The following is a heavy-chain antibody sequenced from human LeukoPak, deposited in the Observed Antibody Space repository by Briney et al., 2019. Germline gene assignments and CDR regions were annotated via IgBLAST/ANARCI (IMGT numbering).Heavy chain of an antibody. CDR3: ARTDCSGGSCYFDY. J-gene: IGHJ4*02. V-gene: IGHV4-59*01. Sequence: SETLSLTCTVSGGSISSYYWSWIRQPPGKGLEWIGYIYYSGSTNYNPSLKSRVTISVDTSKNQFSLRLSSVTAADTAVYYCARTDCSGGSCYFDYWGQGTLVTVSS. D-gene: IGHD2-15*01. CDR1: GGSISSYY. CDR2: IYYSGST.